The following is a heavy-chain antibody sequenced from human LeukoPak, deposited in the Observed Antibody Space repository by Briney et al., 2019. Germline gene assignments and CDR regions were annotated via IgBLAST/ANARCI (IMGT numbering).Heavy chain of an antibody. CDR2: ISYDGSNK. D-gene: IGHD5-12*01. V-gene: IGHV3-30*18. Sequence: PGGSLRLSCAASGFTFSSYEMNWVRQAPGKGLEWVAIISYDGSNKYYADSVKGRFTISRDNSKNTLYLQMNSLRTEDTAVYYCAKDRYSTHNWFDPWGQGTLVTVSS. CDR3: AKDRYSTHNWFDP. J-gene: IGHJ5*02. CDR1: GFTFSSYE.